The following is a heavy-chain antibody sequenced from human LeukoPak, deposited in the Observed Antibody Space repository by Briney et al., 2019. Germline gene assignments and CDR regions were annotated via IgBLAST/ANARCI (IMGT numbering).Heavy chain of an antibody. D-gene: IGHD3-22*01. V-gene: IGHV1-2*02. CDR2: INPNSGGT. CDR1: GYTFTGYY. Sequence: ASVKVSCKASGYTFTGYYMHWVRQAPGQGLEWMGWINPNSGGTNYAQKFQGRVTMTRDTSISTAYMELSRLRSDDTAVYYCARVGSYYASSGYYGDYWGQGTLVTVSS. J-gene: IGHJ4*02. CDR3: ARVGSYYASSGYYGDY.